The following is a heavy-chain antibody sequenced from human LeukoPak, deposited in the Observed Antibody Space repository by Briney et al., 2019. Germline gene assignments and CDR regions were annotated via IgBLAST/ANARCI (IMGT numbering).Heavy chain of an antibody. CDR1: GGSISSYY. V-gene: IGHV4-59*12. CDR3: ARGSSGWYYYFDY. CDR2: IYYSGST. D-gene: IGHD6-19*01. Sequence: TSETLSLTCTVSGGSISSYYWSWIRQPPGKGLEWIGYIYYSGSTNYNPSLKSRVTMSVDTSKNQFSLKLSSVTAADTAVYYCARGSSGWYYYFDYWGQGTLVTVSS. J-gene: IGHJ4*02.